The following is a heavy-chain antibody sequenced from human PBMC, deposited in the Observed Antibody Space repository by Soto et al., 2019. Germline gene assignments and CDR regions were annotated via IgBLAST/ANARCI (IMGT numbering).Heavy chain of an antibody. V-gene: IGHV4-59*01. CDR3: AFGSGSYYSIDY. Sequence: SETLSLTCTVSGGSISSYYWSWIRQPPGKGLEWIGYIYYSGSTNYNPSLKSRVTISVDTSKNQFSLKLSSVTAADTAVYYCAFGSGSYYSIDYWCQGTLVTVSS. CDR1: GGSISSYY. CDR2: IYYSGST. J-gene: IGHJ4*02. D-gene: IGHD3-10*01.